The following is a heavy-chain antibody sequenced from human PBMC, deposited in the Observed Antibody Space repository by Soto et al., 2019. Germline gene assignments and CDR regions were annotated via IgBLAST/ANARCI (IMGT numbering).Heavy chain of an antibody. CDR2: IYNSGRY. Sequence: SETLSLTCTVSGGFIWGWIRQSPDKGLGWIGYIYNSGRYNYNPSLESRLTISIDTSKNQFSLRLASVTAADTAVYYCARTLPNRQLFDSWSQGTLVTVSS. J-gene: IGHJ4*02. CDR1: GGFI. D-gene: IGHD1-1*01. CDR3: ARTLPNRQLFDS. V-gene: IGHV4-59*01.